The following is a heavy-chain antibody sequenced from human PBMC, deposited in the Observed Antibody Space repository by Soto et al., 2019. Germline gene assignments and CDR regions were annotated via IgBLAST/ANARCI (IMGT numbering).Heavy chain of an antibody. J-gene: IGHJ6*02. V-gene: IGHV6-1*01. CDR3: ARGPWGWAGSGYYGMDV. D-gene: IGHD7-27*01. CDR1: GDSVSSNSAA. CDR2: TYYRSKWYN. Sequence: SQTLSLTCDISGDSVSSNSAAWNWIRQSPSRGLEWLGRTYYRSKWYNDYAVSVKSRITINPDTSKNQFSLQLNSVTPEDTAVYYCARGPWGWAGSGYYGMDVRGQGTTVTVS.